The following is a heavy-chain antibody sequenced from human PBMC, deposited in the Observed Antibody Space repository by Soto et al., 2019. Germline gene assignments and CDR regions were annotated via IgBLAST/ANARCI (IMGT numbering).Heavy chain of an antibody. V-gene: IGHV3-11*01. D-gene: IGHD6-13*01. J-gene: IGHJ6*02. CDR2: ISSSGSTI. CDR3: ARDQQQLAKSYDGMDV. Sequence: QVQLVESGGGMVKPGGSLRLSCAASGFTVSEYYMSWIRQATGQGLEWVSYISSSGSTIYYADSVKGRFTISRDNNKNSMCLQMNSLRAEDTAVYYCARDQQQLAKSYDGMDVWGQGPTVTVSS. CDR1: GFTVSEYY.